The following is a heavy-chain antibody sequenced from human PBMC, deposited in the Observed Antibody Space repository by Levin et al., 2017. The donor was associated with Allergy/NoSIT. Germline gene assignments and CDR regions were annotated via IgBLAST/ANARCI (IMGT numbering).Heavy chain of an antibody. J-gene: IGHJ3*02. D-gene: IGHD6-19*01. CDR1: GFTFGTYW. CDR2: LNQDGTKE. Sequence: PGGSLRLSCVASGFTFGTYWVSWVRQDPGKGLEWVANLNQDGTKEYYVSSMKGRFTVSRDNAKNSLYLKMNSLRVEDTAVYYCARGTYSSGWYPDTFGIWGQGTMVTVSS. V-gene: IGHV3-7*04. CDR3: ARGTYSSGWYPDTFGI.